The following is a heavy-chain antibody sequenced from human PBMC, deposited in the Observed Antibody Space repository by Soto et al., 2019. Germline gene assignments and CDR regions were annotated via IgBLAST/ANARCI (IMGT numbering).Heavy chain of an antibody. CDR1: GYTFTGYY. CDR2: INPNSGGT. Sequence: QVQLVQSGAEVKKPGASVKVSCKASGYTFTGYYMHWVRQAPGQGLEWMGWINPNSGGTNYAQKFQGWVTMTMDTSISTAYMELSRLRSDDTAVYYCARGSIYYYGSGMGEDYFDYWGQGTLVTVSS. V-gene: IGHV1-2*04. CDR3: ARGSIYYYGSGMGEDYFDY. J-gene: IGHJ4*02. D-gene: IGHD3-10*01.